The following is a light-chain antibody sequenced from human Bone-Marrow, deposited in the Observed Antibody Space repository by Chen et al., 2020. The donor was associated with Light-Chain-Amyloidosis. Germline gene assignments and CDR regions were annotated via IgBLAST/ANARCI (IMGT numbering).Light chain of an antibody. Sequence: DIQLTQSPSSLSASVGDRVTITCRASQYISTYLTWYQQKAVKAPKLLIYAASSLQRGVPSRFRGSGSGTVFTLTISSLQPEDFATYFCHQSYSSPRTFGPGTKVDIK. CDR2: AAS. J-gene: IGKJ3*01. V-gene: IGKV1-39*01. CDR3: HQSYSSPRT. CDR1: QYISTY.